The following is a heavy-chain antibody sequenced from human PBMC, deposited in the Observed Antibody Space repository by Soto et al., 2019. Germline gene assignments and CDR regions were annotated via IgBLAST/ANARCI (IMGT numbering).Heavy chain of an antibody. J-gene: IGHJ6*02. D-gene: IGHD3-3*01. Sequence: KPSETLSLTCAVYGGSFSGYYWSWIRQPPGKGLEWIGEINHSGSTNYNPSLKSRVTISVDTSKNQFSLKLSSVTAADTAVYYCARVRRGFWSGYPSYYYYGMDVWGQGTTVTVSS. CDR1: GGSFSGYY. CDR3: ARVRRGFWSGYPSYYYYGMDV. V-gene: IGHV4-34*01. CDR2: INHSGST.